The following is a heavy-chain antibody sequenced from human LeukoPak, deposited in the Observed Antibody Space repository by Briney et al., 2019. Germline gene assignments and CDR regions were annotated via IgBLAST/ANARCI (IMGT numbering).Heavy chain of an antibody. CDR3: ARGLRIAVFYY. CDR2: IHYSGST. V-gene: IGHV4-59*01. Sequence: SETLSLTCTVSGGSINSYYWSWIRQPPGRGLEWVGSIHYSGSTSYNPSLRSRVTISVDKSKNQFFLKLSSVTATDTAVYYCARGLRIAVFYYWGQGTLVTVSS. D-gene: IGHD6-19*01. CDR1: GGSINSYY. J-gene: IGHJ4*02.